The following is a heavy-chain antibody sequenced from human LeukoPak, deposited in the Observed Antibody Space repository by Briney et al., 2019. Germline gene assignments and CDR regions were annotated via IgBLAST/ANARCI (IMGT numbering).Heavy chain of an antibody. Sequence: PGGSLRLSCAASTFTFSAHAMHWVRQAPGKGLEWVAVISYDGSNKYYADSVKGRFTISRGNSKNTLYLQMNSLRAEDTAVYYCAKDRHPARTDGYYFDYWGQGTLVTVSS. D-gene: IGHD5-24*01. CDR3: AKDRHPARTDGYYFDY. J-gene: IGHJ4*02. CDR2: ISYDGSNK. CDR1: TFTFSAHA. V-gene: IGHV3-30*04.